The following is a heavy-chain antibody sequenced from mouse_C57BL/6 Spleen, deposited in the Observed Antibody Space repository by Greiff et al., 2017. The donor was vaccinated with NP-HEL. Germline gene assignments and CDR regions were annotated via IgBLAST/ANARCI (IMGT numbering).Heavy chain of an antibody. CDR3: ARSGYDYDGEYFDY. D-gene: IGHD2-4*01. Sequence: VQLKQSGPELVKPGASVKIPCKASGYTFTDYNMDWVKQSHGKSLEWIGDINPNNGGTIYNQKFKGKATLTVDKSSSTAYMELRSLTSEDTAVYYCARSGYDYDGEYFDYWGQGTTLTVSS. CDR2: INPNNGGT. J-gene: IGHJ2*01. V-gene: IGHV1-18*01. CDR1: GYTFTDYN.